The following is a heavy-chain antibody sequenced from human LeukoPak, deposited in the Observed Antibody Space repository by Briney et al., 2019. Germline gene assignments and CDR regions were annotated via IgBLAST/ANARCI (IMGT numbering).Heavy chain of an antibody. V-gene: IGHV4-34*01. CDR2: INHSGST. CDR1: GGSFSGYY. CDR3: ARRPDNLLRYFDWYPRAFDI. J-gene: IGHJ3*02. Sequence: SETLSLTCAVYGGSFSGYYWSWIRQPPGKGLEWIGEINHSGSTNYNPSLKSRVTISVDTSKNQFSLKLSSVTAADTAVYYCARRPDNLLRYFDWYPRAFDIWGQGTMVTVSS. D-gene: IGHD3-9*01.